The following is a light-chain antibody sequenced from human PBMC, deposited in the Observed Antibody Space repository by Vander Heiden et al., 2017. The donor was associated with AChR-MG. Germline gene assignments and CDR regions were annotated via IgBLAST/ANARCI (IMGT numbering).Light chain of an antibody. CDR3: MQALQTPLP. V-gene: IGKV2-28*01. J-gene: IGKJ5*01. CDR1: QSLLHSNGYNY. CDR2: LGS. Sequence: DIVMTQSPLSLPVTPGEPASIPCRSSQSLLHSNGYNYLDWYQQKPGQSPQLLIYLGSNRASGVPDRFSGSGSGTDFTLKISRVEAEDVGVYYCMQALQTPLPFGQGTRLEIK.